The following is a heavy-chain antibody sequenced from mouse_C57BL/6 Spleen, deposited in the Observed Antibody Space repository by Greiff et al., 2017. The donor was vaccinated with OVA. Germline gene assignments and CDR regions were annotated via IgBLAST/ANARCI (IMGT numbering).Heavy chain of an antibody. D-gene: IGHD2-1*01. CDR1: GFSFNTYA. CDR3: VRHAEDYYGNHFDY. V-gene: IGHV10-1*01. CDR2: IRSKSNNYAT. J-gene: IGHJ2*01. Sequence: EVQLVESGGGLVQPKGSLKLSCAASGFSFNTYAMNWVRQAPGKGLEWVARIRSKSNNYATDYADSVKDRFTISRDDSESMLYLQMNNLKTEDTAMYYCVRHAEDYYGNHFDYWGQGTTLTVSS.